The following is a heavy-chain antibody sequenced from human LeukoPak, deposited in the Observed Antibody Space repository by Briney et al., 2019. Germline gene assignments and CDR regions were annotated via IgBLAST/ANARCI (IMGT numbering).Heavy chain of an antibody. Sequence: GASVKVSCKASGYTFTSYDINWVRQATGQGPEWMGWMNPNSGNTGYAQKFQGRVTMTRNTSISTAYMELSSLRSEDTAEYFCASSRPYCSGANCYLGYWGQGTLVTVSS. CDR1: GYTFTSYD. J-gene: IGHJ4*02. V-gene: IGHV1-8*01. CDR2: MNPNSGNT. CDR3: ASSRPYCSGANCYLGY. D-gene: IGHD2-15*01.